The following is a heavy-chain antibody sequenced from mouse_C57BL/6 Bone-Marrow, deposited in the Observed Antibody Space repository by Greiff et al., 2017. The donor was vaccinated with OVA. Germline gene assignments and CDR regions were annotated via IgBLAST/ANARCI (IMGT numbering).Heavy chain of an antibody. J-gene: IGHJ2*01. Sequence: EVKLQESGPGLVKPSQSLSLTCSVTGYSITSGYYWNWIRQFPGNKLEWMGYISYDGSNNYNPSLKNRISITRDTSKNQFFLKLNSVTTEDTATYYCARERYYYGSSYLYYFDYWGQGTTLTVSS. V-gene: IGHV3-6*01. D-gene: IGHD1-1*01. CDR2: ISYDGSN. CDR3: ARERYYYGSSYLYYFDY. CDR1: GYSITSGYY.